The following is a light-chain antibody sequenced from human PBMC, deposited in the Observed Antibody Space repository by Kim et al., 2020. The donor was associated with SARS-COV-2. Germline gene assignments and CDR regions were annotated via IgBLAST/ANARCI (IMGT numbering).Light chain of an antibody. CDR3: LLYYASPHLYWV. J-gene: IGLJ3*02. V-gene: IGLV7-43*01. CDR1: TGAVTSGSY. Sequence: QAVVTQESSLTVSPGGTVTLTCASSTGAVTSGSYPSWFQQRPGQGPRALIYSTNNKYSWTPARFSGSLLGGKAALTLSGVQPEDEADYYCLLYYASPHLYWVFGGGTQLTVL. CDR2: STN.